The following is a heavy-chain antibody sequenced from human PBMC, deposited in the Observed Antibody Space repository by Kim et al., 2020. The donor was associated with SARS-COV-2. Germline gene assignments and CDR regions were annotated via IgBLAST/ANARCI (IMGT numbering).Heavy chain of an antibody. CDR1: GYTFTSYY. Sequence: ASVKVSCKASGYTFTSYYMHWVRQAPGQGLEWMGIINPSGGSTSYAQKFQGRVTMTRDTSTSTVYMELSSLRSEDTAVYYCARGGGSGWYMYYYGMDVWGQGTTVTVSS. J-gene: IGHJ6*02. D-gene: IGHD6-19*01. CDR3: ARGGGSGWYMYYYGMDV. V-gene: IGHV1-46*01. CDR2: INPSGGST.